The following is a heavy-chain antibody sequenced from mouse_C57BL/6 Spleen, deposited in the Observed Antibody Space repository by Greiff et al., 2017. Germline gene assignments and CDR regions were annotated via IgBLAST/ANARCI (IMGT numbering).Heavy chain of an antibody. J-gene: IGHJ4*01. CDR3: ARSPIYYDYDYYAMDY. Sequence: QVQLQQPGAELVKPGASVKLSCKASGYTFTSYWMHWVKQRPGQGLEWIGMIHPNSGSTNYNEKFKSKATLTVDKSSSTAYMQLSSLTSEDSAVYYCARSPIYYDYDYYAMDYWGQGTSVTVSS. D-gene: IGHD2-4*01. V-gene: IGHV1-64*01. CDR1: GYTFTSYW. CDR2: IHPNSGST.